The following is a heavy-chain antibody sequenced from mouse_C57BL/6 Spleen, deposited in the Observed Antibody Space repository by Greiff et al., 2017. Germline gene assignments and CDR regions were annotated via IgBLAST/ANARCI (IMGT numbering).Heavy chain of an antibody. CDR1: GSTFSSYA. CDR3: ARDKIYYDYGGYAMDY. D-gene: IGHD2-4*01. CDR2: ISDGGSYT. V-gene: IGHV5-4*01. Sequence: EVQRVESGAGLVKPGGSLKLSCAASGSTFSSYAMPWVPQTPEKSLEWVATISDGGSYTYYPDNVKGRFTISRDNAKNNLYLQMSHLKSEDTAMYYCARDKIYYDYGGYAMDYWGQGTSVTVSS. J-gene: IGHJ4*01.